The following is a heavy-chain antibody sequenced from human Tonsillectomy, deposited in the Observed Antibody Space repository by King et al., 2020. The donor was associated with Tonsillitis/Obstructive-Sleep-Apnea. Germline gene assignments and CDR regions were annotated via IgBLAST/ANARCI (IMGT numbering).Heavy chain of an antibody. CDR2: ISYDGSNK. V-gene: IGHV3-30*04. CDR3: ARESIYTIFGVVTPAHYFGY. D-gene: IGHD3-3*01. CDR1: GFTFSSYA. J-gene: IGHJ4*02. Sequence: VQLVESGGGVVQPGRSLRLSCAASGFTFSSYAMHWVRQAPGKGLEWVAVISYDGSNKYYADSVKGRFTISRDNSKNTLYLQMNSLRAEDTAVYYCARESIYTIFGVVTPAHYFGYWGQGTLVTVSS.